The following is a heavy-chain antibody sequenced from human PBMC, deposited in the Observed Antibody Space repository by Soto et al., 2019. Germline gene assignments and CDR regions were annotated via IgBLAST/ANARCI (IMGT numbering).Heavy chain of an antibody. V-gene: IGHV1-18*01. D-gene: IGHD3-10*01. CDR2: LSTYNGNT. Sequence: QVQLVQSGAEVKKPGASVKVSCKASGYTFTSYGISWVRQAPGQGLEWMGWLSTYNGNTNYAQKLQGRVTMTTDTSTSTVYVELRSLRSDDTAVYYCAKEGGVGVYSFDYWGQGTLVTVSS. CDR1: GYTFTSYG. J-gene: IGHJ4*02. CDR3: AKEGGVGVYSFDY.